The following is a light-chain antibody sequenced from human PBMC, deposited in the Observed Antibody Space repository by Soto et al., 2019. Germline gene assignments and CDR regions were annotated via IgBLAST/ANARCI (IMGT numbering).Light chain of an antibody. V-gene: IGKV1-33*01. CDR1: QDISNY. Sequence: DIPMTQSPSSLSASVGDRVTITCQASQDISNYLNWYQQKPGKAPKLLIYDASNLETGVPSRFSGSGSGTDFTFTISSLQPEDIATYYCKQYDNPPLTFGGGTKVEIK. CDR2: DAS. J-gene: IGKJ4*01. CDR3: KQYDNPPLT.